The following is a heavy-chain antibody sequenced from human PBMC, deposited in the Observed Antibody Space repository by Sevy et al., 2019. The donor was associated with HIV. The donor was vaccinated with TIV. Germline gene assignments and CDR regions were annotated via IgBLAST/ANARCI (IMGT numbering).Heavy chain of an antibody. J-gene: IGHJ4*01. CDR3: ARYQMAGNFDY. D-gene: IGHD6-19*01. Sequence: SESLSLTCAVYGGSFSGYYWNWIRQPPGKGLEWIGEINHSGSTNYNPSLKSGVTISVDTSKNQFSLRLSSVTAADTAVYYRARYQMAGNFDYWGQGTLVTVSS. V-gene: IGHV4-34*01. CDR2: INHSGST. CDR1: GGSFSGYY.